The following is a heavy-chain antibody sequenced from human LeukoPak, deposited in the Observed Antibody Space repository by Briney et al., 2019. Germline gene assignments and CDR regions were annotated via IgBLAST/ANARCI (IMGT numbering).Heavy chain of an antibody. Sequence: ASVKVSCKASGYTFTSYGISWVRQAPGQGLEWMGGIIPIFGTANYAQRFQGRVTITADESTSTAYMELSSLRSEDAAVYYCARDGTGGSYHYYYGMDVWGQGTTVTVSS. CDR3: ARDGTGGSYHYYYGMDV. CDR1: GYTFTSYG. V-gene: IGHV1-69*13. D-gene: IGHD1-26*01. CDR2: IIPIFGTA. J-gene: IGHJ6*02.